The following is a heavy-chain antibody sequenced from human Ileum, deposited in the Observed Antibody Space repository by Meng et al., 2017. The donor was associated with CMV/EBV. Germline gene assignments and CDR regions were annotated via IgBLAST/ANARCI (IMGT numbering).Heavy chain of an antibody. CDR1: GFTFSRFE. V-gene: IGHV3-48*03. Sequence: GESPMISCVASGFTFSRFEMNWVRQAPGKGLEGVSYISSSGSVTFYADSMKCRFTISRDNAKNSLYLQINSLGAELTAVYYCARDSGDPAVVSPEDSAFDLWGQGTMVTVSS. D-gene: IGHD2-21*01. J-gene: IGHJ3*01. CDR3: ARDSGDPAVVSPEDSAFDL. CDR2: ISSSGSVT.